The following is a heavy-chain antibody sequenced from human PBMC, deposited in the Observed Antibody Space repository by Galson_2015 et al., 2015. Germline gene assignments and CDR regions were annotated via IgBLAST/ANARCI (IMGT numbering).Heavy chain of an antibody. CDR3: ARQILDYDFWSGYYPTNFDY. CDR1: EFTFSSYY. CDR2: ISSTTTYI. Sequence: SLRLSCAASEFTFSSYYMSWVRQAPGKGLEWVSSISSTTTYIYYADSVKGRFTISRDNAKNSLYLQMNSLGAEDTAVYYCARQILDYDFWSGYYPTNFDYGGQGTLVTV. V-gene: IGHV3-21*01. D-gene: IGHD3-3*01. J-gene: IGHJ4*02.